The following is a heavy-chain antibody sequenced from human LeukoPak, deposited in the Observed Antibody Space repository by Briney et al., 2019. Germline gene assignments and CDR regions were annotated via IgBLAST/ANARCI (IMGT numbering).Heavy chain of an antibody. CDR2: ISAYNGNT. D-gene: IGHD5-12*01. CDR3: ARDLGPTGIVATHYFDY. Sequence: GASVKVSCKASGYTFTGYYMHWVRQAPGQGLEWMGWISAYNGNTNYAQKLQGRVTMTTDTSTSTAYMELRSLRSDDTAVYYCARDLGPTGIVATHYFDYWGQGTLVTVSS. CDR1: GYTFTGYY. J-gene: IGHJ4*02. V-gene: IGHV1-18*04.